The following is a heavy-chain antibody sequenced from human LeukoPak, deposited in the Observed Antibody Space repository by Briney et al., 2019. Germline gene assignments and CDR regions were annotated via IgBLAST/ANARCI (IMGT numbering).Heavy chain of an antibody. D-gene: IGHD6-19*01. CDR1: GGTFSSYA. J-gene: IGHJ4*02. CDR3: AREPYSSGSYYYLDN. CDR2: ISAYTGDT. Sequence: ASVKVSCKASGGTFSSYAISWVRQAPGQGLEWMGWISAYTGDTNYAQNLQGRITMTTDASTSTAYMELRSLTADDTAVYYCAREPYSSGSYYYLDNWGQGTQVTVSS. V-gene: IGHV1-18*01.